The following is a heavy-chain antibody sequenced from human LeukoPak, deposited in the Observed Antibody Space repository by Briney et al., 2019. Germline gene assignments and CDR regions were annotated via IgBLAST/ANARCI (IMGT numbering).Heavy chain of an antibody. CDR2: IIPIFGTA. V-gene: IGHV1-69*06. D-gene: IGHD2-15*01. J-gene: IGHJ6*04. CDR3: AGGGSLRSYGMDV. Sequence: SVKVSCKASGGTFSSYAISWVRQAPGQGLEWMGGIIPIFGTANYAQKFQGRVTVTADKSTSTAYMELSSLRSEDTAVYYCAGGGSLRSYGMDVWGKGTTVTVSS. CDR1: GGTFSSYA.